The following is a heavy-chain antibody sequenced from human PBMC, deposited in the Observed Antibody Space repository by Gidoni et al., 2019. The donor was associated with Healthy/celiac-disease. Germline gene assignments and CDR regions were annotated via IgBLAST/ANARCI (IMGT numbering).Heavy chain of an antibody. CDR3: ARQDRFWSGYFNGYYYGMDV. D-gene: IGHD3-3*01. V-gene: IGHV3-48*03. CDR2: ISSSGSTI. J-gene: IGHJ6*02. Sequence: EVQLVESGGGLVQPGGSLRLSCAASGFTFSSYEMNWVRQAPGKGLEWVSYISSSGSTIYYADSVKGRFTISRDNAKNSLYLQMNSLRAEDTAVYYCARQDRFWSGYFNGYYYGMDVWGQGTTVTVSS. CDR1: GFTFSSYE.